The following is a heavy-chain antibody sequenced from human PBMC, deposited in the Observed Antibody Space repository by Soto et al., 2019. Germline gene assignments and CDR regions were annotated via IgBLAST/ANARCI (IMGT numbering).Heavy chain of an antibody. CDR2: IWYDGTVK. Sequence: QVQLVESGGGVVQPGTSLRLSCAASGFTFRSHGMHWVRQAPGKGLEWVAVIWYDGTVKYYTDSVKGRFTISRDNSKNTLYLQMNSVRAEDTAVYYCARESLYSDSSPSAFDIWGQGTRVTVSS. D-gene: IGHD1-26*01. V-gene: IGHV3-33*01. J-gene: IGHJ3*02. CDR1: GFTFRSHG. CDR3: ARESLYSDSSPSAFDI.